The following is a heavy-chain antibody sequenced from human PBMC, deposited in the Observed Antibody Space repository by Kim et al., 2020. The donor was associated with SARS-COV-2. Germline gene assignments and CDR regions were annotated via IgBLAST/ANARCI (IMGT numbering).Heavy chain of an antibody. J-gene: IGHJ5*01. Sequence: GGSLRLSCAASGFIFSSYAMSWVRQAPGKGLEWVSGISDTGDSTSYADSVKGRFTISRDNSKNTLYLQMNSLRVEDTAVYSCAKAGYFDWLFVSWGQGTLVAVSS. CDR2: ISDTGDST. D-gene: IGHD3-9*01. CDR3: AKAGYFDWLFVS. V-gene: IGHV3-23*01. CDR1: GFIFSSYA.